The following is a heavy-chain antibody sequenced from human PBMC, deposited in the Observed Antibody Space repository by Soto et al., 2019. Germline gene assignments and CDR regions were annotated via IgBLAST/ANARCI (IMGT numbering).Heavy chain of an antibody. J-gene: IGHJ4*02. CDR1: GGSISSGGYY. V-gene: IGHV4-31*03. CDR3: ARGPYYYDSCGYYYTPGPLDY. D-gene: IGHD3-22*01. CDR2: IYYSGST. Sequence: SETLSLTCTVSGGSISSGGYYWSWIRQHPGKGLEWIGYIYYSGSTYYNPSLKSRVTISVDTSKNQFSLKLSSVTAADTAVYYCARGPYYYDSCGYYYTPGPLDYCGQGTLVTVSS.